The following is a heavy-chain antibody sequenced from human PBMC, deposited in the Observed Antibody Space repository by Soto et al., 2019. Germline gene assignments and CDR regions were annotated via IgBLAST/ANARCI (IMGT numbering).Heavy chain of an antibody. J-gene: IGHJ5*01. D-gene: IGHD1-26*01. V-gene: IGHV1-69*06. CDR2: INPIFGAT. CDR1: GGTFSSYA. Sequence: QVQLVQSGAEVKKPGSSVKVSCKASGGTFSSYAITWVRQAPGQGLDWMGEINPIFGATNFAQKFQGRVTITADKSTTTAYMELSSLTSEDTAVYYCARMGGSFLDSWGQGTLVTVSS. CDR3: ARMGGSFLDS.